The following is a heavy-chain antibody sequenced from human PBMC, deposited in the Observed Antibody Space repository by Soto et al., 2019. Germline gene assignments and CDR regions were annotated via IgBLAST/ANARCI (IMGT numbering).Heavy chain of an antibody. V-gene: IGHV3-9*01. CDR3: ARGYSGFGASSYFDY. D-gene: IGHD3-16*01. J-gene: IGHJ4*02. Sequence: PRGSLRLSCAASGFTFDNYAMYWVRQAPGKGLEWVSGIGWNSYTINYADSVKGRFTISRDNAKNSLYLQMNSLRVEDTALYYCARGYSGFGASSYFDYWGQGTLVTVSS. CDR2: IGWNSYTI. CDR1: GFTFDNYA.